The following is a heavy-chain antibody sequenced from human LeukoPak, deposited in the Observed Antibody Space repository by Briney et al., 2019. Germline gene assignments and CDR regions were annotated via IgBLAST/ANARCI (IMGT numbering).Heavy chain of an antibody. CDR3: ARERGYDILTGYSYYYGMDV. J-gene: IGHJ6*02. D-gene: IGHD3-9*01. CDR1: GGSIRSGGYY. CDR2: IYYSGST. Sequence: SETLSLTCTVSGGSIRSGGYYWSWIRQHPGKGLEWIGYIYYSGSTYYNPSLKSRVTISVDTSKNQFSLKLSSVTAADTAVYYCARERGYDILTGYSYYYGMDVWGQGTTVTVSS. V-gene: IGHV4-31*03.